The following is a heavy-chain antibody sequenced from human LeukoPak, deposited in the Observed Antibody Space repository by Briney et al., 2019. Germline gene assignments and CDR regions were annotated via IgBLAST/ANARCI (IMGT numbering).Heavy chain of an antibody. Sequence: PGGSLRLSCEASGFTFSNYYMSWIRQAPGKGLEWVSYISSSGSTIYYADSVKGRFTISRDNAKNSLYLQMNSLRAEDTAVYYCARDGGLYQLLYAGHDAFDIWGQGTMVTVSS. CDR3: ARDGGLYQLLYAGHDAFDI. D-gene: IGHD2-2*02. J-gene: IGHJ3*02. CDR2: ISSSGSTI. V-gene: IGHV3-11*01. CDR1: GFTFSNYY.